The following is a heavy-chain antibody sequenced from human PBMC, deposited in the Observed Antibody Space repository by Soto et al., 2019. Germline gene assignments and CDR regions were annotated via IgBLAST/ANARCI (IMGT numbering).Heavy chain of an antibody. V-gene: IGHV3-74*01. CDR1: GFTFNTHW. CDR3: ARGGAMGVDY. Sequence: EVQLVESGGGVVQPGGSLRLSCTASGFTFNTHWMHWVRQAPGKGLVWVSRIYFDGITTTYADSVKGRLTVSRDNATNTVYRHVNPLRDAYTAVYYCARGGAMGVDYWGQGTLVTVS. D-gene: IGHD1-26*01. J-gene: IGHJ4*02. CDR2: IYFDGITT.